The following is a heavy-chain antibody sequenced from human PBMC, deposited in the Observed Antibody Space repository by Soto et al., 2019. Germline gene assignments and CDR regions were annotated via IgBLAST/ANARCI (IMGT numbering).Heavy chain of an antibody. J-gene: IGHJ4*02. CDR3: ARASGGYYYDSSGYYYFDY. CDR2: IYYSGST. CDR1: GASIYNGGYF. D-gene: IGHD3-22*01. Sequence: SETLSLTCSVSGASIYNGGYFWSWIRQSPGKGLEWIGYIYYSGSTYYNPSLKSRVTISVDTSKNQFSLKLSSVTAADTAVYYCARASGGYYYDSSGYYYFDYWGQGTLVTVSS. V-gene: IGHV4-31*03.